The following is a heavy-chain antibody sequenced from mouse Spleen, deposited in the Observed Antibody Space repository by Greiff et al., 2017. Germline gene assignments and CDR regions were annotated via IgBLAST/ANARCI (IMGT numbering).Heavy chain of an antibody. CDR3: ARQRGIYGYDDAMDY. CDR1: GFTFSDYY. CDR2: ISNGGGST. V-gene: IGHV5-12*02. Sequence: EVQRVESGGGLVQPGGSLKLSCATSGFTFSDYYMYWVRQTPEKRLEWVAYISNGGGSTYYPDTVKGRFTIARDNAKNTLYLQMRRLKSEDTAMYYCARQRGIYGYDDAMDYWGQGTSVTVSS. D-gene: IGHD2-2*01. J-gene: IGHJ4*01.